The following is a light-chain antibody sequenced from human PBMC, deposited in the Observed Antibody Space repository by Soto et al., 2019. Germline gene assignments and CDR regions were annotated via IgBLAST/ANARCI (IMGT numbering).Light chain of an antibody. CDR3: QQRNSWPLT. J-gene: IGKJ4*01. Sequence: EIVLTQSPATLSLSPGERATLSCRASQSVRNYLAWYRQKPGQAPRLLIFDTFNRATGIPARFSGSGSGTDFTLTISSLEPEDFAVYYCQQRNSWPLTFGGGTRVDVK. CDR1: QSVRNY. V-gene: IGKV3-11*01. CDR2: DTF.